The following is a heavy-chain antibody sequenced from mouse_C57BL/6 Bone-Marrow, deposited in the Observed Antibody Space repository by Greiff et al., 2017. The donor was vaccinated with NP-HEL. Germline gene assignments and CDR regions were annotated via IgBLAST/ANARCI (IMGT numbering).Heavy chain of an antibody. Sequence: QVQLQQPGAELVRPGSSVKLSCKASGYTFTSYWMHWVKQRPIQGLDWIGNIDPSDSDTHYNQKFKDKATLTVDKSSSSAYMQLSSLTSEDSAVYYCARWHWGWFAYWGQGTLVTVSA. CDR3: ARWHWGWFAY. CDR2: IDPSDSDT. D-gene: IGHD4-1*01. V-gene: IGHV1-52*01. J-gene: IGHJ3*01. CDR1: GYTFTSYW.